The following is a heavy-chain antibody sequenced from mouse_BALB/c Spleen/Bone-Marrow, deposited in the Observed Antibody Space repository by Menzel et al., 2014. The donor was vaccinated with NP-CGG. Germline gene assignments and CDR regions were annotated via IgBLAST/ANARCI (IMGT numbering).Heavy chain of an antibody. Sequence: QVQLKESGSVLVRPGASVKLSCKASGYTFTSSWMHWAKQRPGQGLEWIREIHPNSGNTNYDEKFKGKATLTVDTSSSTAYVDLSSLTSEDSAVYYCAREKIYGNYLWYFDVWGAGTTVTVSS. CDR3: AREKIYGNYLWYFDV. J-gene: IGHJ1*01. CDR2: IHPNSGNT. V-gene: IGHV1S130*01. CDR1: GYTFTSSW. D-gene: IGHD2-1*01.